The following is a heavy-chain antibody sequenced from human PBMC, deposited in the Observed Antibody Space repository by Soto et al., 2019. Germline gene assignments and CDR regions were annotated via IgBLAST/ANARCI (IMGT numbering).Heavy chain of an antibody. J-gene: IGHJ6*03. D-gene: IGHD2-15*01. Sequence: SETLSLTCTVSGGSISSYYWSWIRQPPGKGLEWIGYIYYSGSTNYNPSLKSRVTISVDTSKNQFSLKLSSVTAADTAVYYCARSGMGVAAPGGARYYYYYMDVWGKGTTVTVSS. V-gene: IGHV4-59*01. CDR3: ARSGMGVAAPGGARYYYYYMDV. CDR2: IYYSGST. CDR1: GGSISSYY.